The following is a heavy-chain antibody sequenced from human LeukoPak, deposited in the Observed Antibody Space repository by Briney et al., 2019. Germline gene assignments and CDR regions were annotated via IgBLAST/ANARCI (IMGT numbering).Heavy chain of an antibody. CDR3: AKDRSSLFLVDYYYGMDV. D-gene: IGHD6-13*01. J-gene: IGHJ6*02. V-gene: IGHV3-30*18. Sequence: GRSLRLSCAASGFTFSSYGMHWVRQAPGKGLEWVAVISYDGSNKYYADSVKGRFTISRDNSKNTLYLQMNSLRAEDTAVYYCAKDRSSLFLVDYYYGMDVWGQGTTVTVSS. CDR2: ISYDGSNK. CDR1: GFTFSSYG.